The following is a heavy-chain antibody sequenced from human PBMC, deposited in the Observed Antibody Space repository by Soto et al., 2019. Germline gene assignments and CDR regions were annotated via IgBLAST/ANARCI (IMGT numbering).Heavy chain of an antibody. Sequence: QVQLVQSGAEVKKPGSSVKVSCKASGGTFSSYAISWVRQAPGQGLEWMGGIIPIFGTANYAQKFQGRVTITADESTSTAYLELRSMRSGDTAVYYCARGGGGGLAFFDYWGQGTLVTVSS. CDR3: ARGGGGGLAFFDY. D-gene: IGHD2-15*01. CDR1: GGTFSSYA. CDR2: IIPIFGTA. V-gene: IGHV1-69*12. J-gene: IGHJ4*02.